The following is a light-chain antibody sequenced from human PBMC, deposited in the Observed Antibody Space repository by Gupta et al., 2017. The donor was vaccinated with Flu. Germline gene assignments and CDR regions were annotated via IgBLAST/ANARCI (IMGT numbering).Light chain of an antibody. J-gene: IGLJ3*02. CDR3: SSYTSSRTWV. CDR2: EVS. Sequence: QSALTQPASVSGSPGQSITISCTGSSSDVGAYNYVSWYKQYPGKAPKVMIYEVSNRPSGVSNRISGSKSGNTASLTISGRQAEDEADYYCSSYTSSRTWVFGGGTKLTVL. V-gene: IGLV2-14*01. CDR1: SSDVGAYNY.